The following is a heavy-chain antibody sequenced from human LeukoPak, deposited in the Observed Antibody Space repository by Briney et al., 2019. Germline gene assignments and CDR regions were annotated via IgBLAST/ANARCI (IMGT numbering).Heavy chain of an antibody. CDR2: ISSSSSSI. D-gene: IGHD2-2*01. CDR1: GFTFSSYS. J-gene: IGHJ4*02. CDR3: ARDGGSTSSDY. Sequence: PGGSLRLSCVASGFTFSSYSMNWVRQAPGKGLEWVSYISSSSSSIYYADSVKGRFTISRDNAKNSLYLQMNSLRAEDTAVYYCARDGGSTSSDYWGQGTLVTVSS. V-gene: IGHV3-48*01.